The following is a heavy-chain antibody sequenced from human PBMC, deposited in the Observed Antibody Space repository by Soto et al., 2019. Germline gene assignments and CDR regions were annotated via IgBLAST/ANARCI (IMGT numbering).Heavy chain of an antibody. J-gene: IGHJ4*02. CDR2: IYYSGST. Sequence: PSETLSLTCTVSGGSLSSYYWSWIRQPPGKGLEWIGYIYYSGSTNYNPSVKGRFTISRDNSKNTLYLQMNSLRAEDTAVYYCARDDDYGDYVSDYWGQGTLVTVSS. D-gene: IGHD4-17*01. CDR3: ARDDDYGDYVSDY. V-gene: IGHV4-59*12. CDR1: GGSLSSYY.